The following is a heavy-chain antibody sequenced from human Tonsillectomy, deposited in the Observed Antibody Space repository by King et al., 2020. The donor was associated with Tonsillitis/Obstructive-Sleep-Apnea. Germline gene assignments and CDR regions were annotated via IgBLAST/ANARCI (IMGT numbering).Heavy chain of an antibody. V-gene: IGHV3-33*01. CDR2: IWYEGSKT. CDR1: GFTFSSYG. CDR3: ARDHSSGWYFIYMDV. Sequence: VQLVESGGGVVQPGRSLRLSCAASGFTFSSYGMHWVLQAPGKVLEWVAVIWYEGSKTYYSDSVKGRFTISRDNSKNTLYLQMNSLRAEDTAVYYCARDHSSGWYFIYMDVWGKGTTVTVSS. J-gene: IGHJ6*03. D-gene: IGHD6-19*01.